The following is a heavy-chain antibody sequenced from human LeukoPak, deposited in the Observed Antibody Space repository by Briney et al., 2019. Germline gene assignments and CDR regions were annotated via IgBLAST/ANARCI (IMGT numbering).Heavy chain of an antibody. J-gene: IGHJ1*01. Sequence: GGSLRLSCTASGFAFTNAWMTWVRQAPGKGLEWVGRIKSKSHGGTADYAAPMKGRLTISRDDSKNTLYLQMNSLKDEDTAVYYCTADPDVLSRPVFFQLWGQGTLVTVSS. CDR3: TADPDVLSRPVFFQL. V-gene: IGHV3-15*05. CDR2: IKSKSHGGTA. D-gene: IGHD1-1*01. CDR1: GFAFTNAW.